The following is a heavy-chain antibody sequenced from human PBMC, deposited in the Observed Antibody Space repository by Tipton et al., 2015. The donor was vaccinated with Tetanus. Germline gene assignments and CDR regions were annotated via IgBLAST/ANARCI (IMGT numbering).Heavy chain of an antibody. D-gene: IGHD3-22*01. CDR2: TWSHGGNI. J-gene: IGHJ4*02. Sequence: SLRLSCATSGFIFNSYGIHWVRQAPGKGLEWVAVTWSHGGNIYYADSVKGRCAVSRDNSKNTVYLQMNSLSAEDTAPYYCAPSRDSSGYFSTFWGQGTLVTVAS. CDR3: APSRDSSGYFSTF. CDR1: GFIFNSYG. V-gene: IGHV3-33*01.